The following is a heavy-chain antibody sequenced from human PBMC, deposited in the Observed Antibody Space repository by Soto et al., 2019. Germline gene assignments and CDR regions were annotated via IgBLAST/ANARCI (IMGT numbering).Heavy chain of an antibody. V-gene: IGHV1-69*01. J-gene: IGHJ4*02. Sequence: QVQLVHSGAEVNEPGASVKVACKASGGGNLRDSRTTWVRRSPGPGLEWMRGIRPKLGSANYAHKFQGRGKITAGESTNRVYMELRRLRSDDTAVYYCARVGEGYIFVAVYCGQGTPVTLSS. CDR3: ARVGEGYIFVAVY. D-gene: IGHD3-3*02. CDR1: GGGNLRDSR. CDR2: IRPKLGSA.